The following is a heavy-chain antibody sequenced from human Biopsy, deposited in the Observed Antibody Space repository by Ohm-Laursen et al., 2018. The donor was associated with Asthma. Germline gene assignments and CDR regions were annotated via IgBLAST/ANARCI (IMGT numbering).Heavy chain of an antibody. CDR1: GFSFGSYG. CDR2: MSFDGRQT. J-gene: IGHJ4*02. Sequence: SLRLSCAASGFSFGSYGMHWVRQAPGKGLELVAVMSFDGRQTYYADSVKGRFTISRDNSKNTLYLQMNSLRAEDTAVYYCGRDYPLVDWGQGTLVTVSS. CDR3: GRDYPLVD. V-gene: IGHV3-30*03. D-gene: IGHD2-15*01.